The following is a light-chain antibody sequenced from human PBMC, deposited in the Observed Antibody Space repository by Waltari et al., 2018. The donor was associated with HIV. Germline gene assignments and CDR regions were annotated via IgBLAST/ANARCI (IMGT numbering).Light chain of an antibody. CDR2: HDK. J-gene: IGLJ1*01. V-gene: IGLV1-40*01. Sequence: QSLLTQPPSVSGAPGQRVTISCTGSGSNIGASYDVHWYQQLPGAATKILIYHDKTRPSGVPDRCSGSRSGTSASLAITGLQAEDEADYYCQSYDSSLSGFAFGTGTKVTVL. CDR3: QSYDSSLSGFA. CDR1: GSNIGASYD.